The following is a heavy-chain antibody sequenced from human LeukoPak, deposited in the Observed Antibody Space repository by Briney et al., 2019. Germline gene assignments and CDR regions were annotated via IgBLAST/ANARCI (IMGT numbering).Heavy chain of an antibody. CDR3: ARDAHYYDKSLWDY. Sequence: GGSLRLSCAASGFTFTNYGMQWVRQAPGKGLEWVAVVSHDGSTTFYADSVKGRFTISRDNSKNTLDLQMDSLRPEDTAVYYCARDAHYYDKSLWDYWGQGTLVTVSS. J-gene: IGHJ4*02. CDR2: VSHDGSTT. CDR1: GFTFTNYG. D-gene: IGHD3-22*01. V-gene: IGHV3-30*03.